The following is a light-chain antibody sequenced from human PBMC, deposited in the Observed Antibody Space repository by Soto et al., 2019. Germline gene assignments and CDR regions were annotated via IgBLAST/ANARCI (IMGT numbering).Light chain of an antibody. Sequence: DIQMTQSPSSVSASVGDRVTITCRASQDISDWLAWHQQKPGKAPKLLIYAATTLHSGVPSRFSGSGSGTDFTLTISSLQPEDFATYYCQQCHTFPLTFGGGTKVEIK. CDR2: AAT. J-gene: IGKJ4*01. V-gene: IGKV1-12*01. CDR3: QQCHTFPLT. CDR1: QDISDW.